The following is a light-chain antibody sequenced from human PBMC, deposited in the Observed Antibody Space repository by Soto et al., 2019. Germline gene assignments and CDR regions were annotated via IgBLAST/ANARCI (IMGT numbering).Light chain of an antibody. CDR2: RTS. CDR3: QHYGNSLWT. Sequence: EVVLTQSPGTLSLSPGERATLSCRASESVSSTFLTWYQQKPGQAPRLLIYRTSNRVTGIPDRFSGSGSGTDFTLTISRLEPEDFAVYFCQHYGNSLWTFGQGTNVDIK. J-gene: IGKJ1*01. V-gene: IGKV3-20*01. CDR1: ESVSSTF.